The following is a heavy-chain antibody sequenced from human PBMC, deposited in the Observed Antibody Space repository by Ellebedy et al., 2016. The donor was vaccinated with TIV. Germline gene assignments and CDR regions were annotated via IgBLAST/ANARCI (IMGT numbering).Heavy chain of an antibody. CDR2: INTDGTIT. V-gene: IGHV3-74*01. CDR3: ASDYWGY. CDR1: GFSFSTYW. D-gene: IGHD3-16*01. Sequence: GESLKISCAASGFSFSTYWMFWVRQAPGKGLVWVSRINTDGTITDYADSVKGRFTISRDNAKNTLYLQMNSLRADDTAVYYCASDYWGYWGQGTPVTVSS. J-gene: IGHJ4*02.